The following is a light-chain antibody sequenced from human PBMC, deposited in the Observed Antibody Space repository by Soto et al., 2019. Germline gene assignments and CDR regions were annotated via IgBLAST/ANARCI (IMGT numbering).Light chain of an antibody. J-gene: IGLJ1*01. CDR2: EVN. V-gene: IGLV2-14*01. Sequence: QSALAQPASLSGSPGQSITISCTGTSSDIGAYDYVSWFQQHPGKAPKLMISEVNNRPSGVSNRFSGSKSGNTASLTISGLQAEDEADYFCCSYAGSYTHVFGTGTKVTDL. CDR3: CSYAGSYTHV. CDR1: SSDIGAYDY.